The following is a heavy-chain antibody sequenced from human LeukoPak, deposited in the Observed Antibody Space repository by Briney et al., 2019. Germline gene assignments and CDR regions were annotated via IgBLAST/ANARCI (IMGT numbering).Heavy chain of an antibody. CDR1: GGSFSGYY. CDR2: INHSGST. CDR3: ARHLPTKVYYYYYMDV. J-gene: IGHJ6*03. V-gene: IGHV4-34*01. D-gene: IGHD2-8*01. Sequence: SETLSLTCAVYGGSFSGYYWSWIRQPPGKGLEWIGEINHSGSTNYNPSLKSRVTISVDTSKNQFSLKLSSVTAADTAVYYCARHLPTKVYYYYYMDVWGKGTTVTVSS.